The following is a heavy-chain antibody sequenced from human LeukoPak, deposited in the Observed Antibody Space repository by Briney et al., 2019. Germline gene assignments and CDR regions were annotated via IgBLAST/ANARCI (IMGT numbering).Heavy chain of an antibody. CDR1: GDSVSSSSSY. Sequence: PSETLSLTCIVSGDSVSSSSSYWGWIRQPPGKGLEWIGSRYYRGSTYYNPSLKSRVTISEDTSKNQFSLQLNSVTPEDTAVYYCARDYGSGSYSPIDYWGQGTLVTVSS. CDR2: RYYRGST. D-gene: IGHD3-10*01. CDR3: ARDYGSGSYSPIDY. J-gene: IGHJ4*02. V-gene: IGHV4-39*02.